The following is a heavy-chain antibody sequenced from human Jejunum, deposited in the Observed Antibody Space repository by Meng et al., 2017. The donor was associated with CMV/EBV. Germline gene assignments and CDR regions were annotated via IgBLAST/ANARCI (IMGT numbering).Heavy chain of an antibody. Sequence: KGSGSTVTNYSIRWVRQMPGKGLECMGIIYPGDSDTKYSPSFQGPVTISADTSINPAYLQWNSLQASDTAMYYCARSTTVTDFDSWGQGTLVTVSS. CDR3: ARSTTVTDFDS. D-gene: IGHD4-11*01. J-gene: IGHJ4*02. V-gene: IGHV5-51*01. CDR1: GSTVTNYS. CDR2: IYPGDSDT.